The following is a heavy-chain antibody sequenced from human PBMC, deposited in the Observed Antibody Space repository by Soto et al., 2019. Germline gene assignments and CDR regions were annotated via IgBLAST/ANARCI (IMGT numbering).Heavy chain of an antibody. CDR3: ERDFLGSWYYFDY. V-gene: IGHV1-69*04. D-gene: IGHD6-13*01. Sequence: ASVKVSCKASGGTFSSYTISWVRQAPGQGLEWMGRIIPILGIANYEQKFQGRVTITADKSTSTAYMELSSLRSEDTAVYYCERDFLGSWYYFDYWGQGTLGTVSS. CDR1: GGTFSSYT. J-gene: IGHJ4*02. CDR2: IIPILGIA.